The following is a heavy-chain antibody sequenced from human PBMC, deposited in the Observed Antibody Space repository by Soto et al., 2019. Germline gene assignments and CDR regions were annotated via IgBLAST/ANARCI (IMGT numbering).Heavy chain of an antibody. J-gene: IGHJ5*02. CDR1: GFTLRTYA. CDR3: AKGGEGSCSRTSCLYFSDS. CDR2: ISDSGTT. D-gene: IGHD2-2*01. V-gene: IGHV3-23*01. Sequence: PGGSLRLSCAASGFTLRTYAMIWVRQAPGKGLEWVSTISDSGTTYYANSVKGRFTISRDNSRNTLDLQMNSLRVEDTAVYYCAKGGEGSCSRTSCLYFSDSWGQGTLVTVSS.